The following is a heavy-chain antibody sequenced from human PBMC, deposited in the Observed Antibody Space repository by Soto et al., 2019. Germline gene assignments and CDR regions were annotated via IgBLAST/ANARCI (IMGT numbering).Heavy chain of an antibody. V-gene: IGHV3-30*18. CDR2: ISKDGSTK. CDR3: AKETHSSRYGSSFDY. D-gene: IGHD3-22*01. J-gene: IGHJ4*02. CDR1: GFTFSSYG. Sequence: GGSLRLSCAASGFTFSSYGMHWVRQAPGKGLEWVAVISKDGSTKYDADSVKGRFTISRDNSKNTLYLQMNSLRAEDTAVYYCAKETHSSRYGSSFDYWGQGTLVTVS.